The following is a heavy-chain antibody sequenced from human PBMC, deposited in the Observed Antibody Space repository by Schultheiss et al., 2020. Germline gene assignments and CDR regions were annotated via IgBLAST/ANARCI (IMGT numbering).Heavy chain of an antibody. J-gene: IGHJ6*03. CDR1: GGSISSSNW. CDR2: IYYSGNT. Sequence: SQTLSLTCAVSGGSISSSNWWSWVRQPPGKGLEWIGSIYYSGNTYYNPSLKSRVTISVDTSKNQFSLKLSSVTAADTAVYYCASQVSARSGYFKYYYYYMDVWGKGTTVTVSS. CDR3: ASQVSARSGYFKYYYYYMDV. D-gene: IGHD3-22*01. V-gene: IGHV4-39*01.